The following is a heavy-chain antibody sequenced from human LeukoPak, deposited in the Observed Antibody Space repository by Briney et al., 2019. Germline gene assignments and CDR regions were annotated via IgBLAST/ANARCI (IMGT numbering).Heavy chain of an antibody. CDR1: GDSIRRDNYY. V-gene: IGHV4-39*01. J-gene: IGHJ4*02. CDR3: ATHPLLDY. D-gene: IGHD3-16*02. Sequence: SESLSLTCTVSGDSIRRDNYYWGWIRQPPGKGLEWIGSIYYSGSTYYNPSLKSRVSISVDPSKSQFSLKLTSVTAADTAVYYCATHPLLDYWGQGSLVTVSS. CDR2: IYYSGST.